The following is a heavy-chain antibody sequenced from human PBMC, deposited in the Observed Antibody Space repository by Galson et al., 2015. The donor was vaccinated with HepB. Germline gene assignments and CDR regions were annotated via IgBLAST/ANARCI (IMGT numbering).Heavy chain of an antibody. CDR3: ARLDESVGISFES. CDR1: GFTVNRSD. Sequence: SLRLSCAGSGFTVNRSDMSWVRQAPGKGLEWVSVLYGGGSILYADSVKGRFTISRDDSKNTLYLQMSSLRAEDTAFYYCARLDESVGISFESWGQGTLVAVSS. V-gene: IGHV3-53*01. CDR2: LYGGGSI. D-gene: IGHD3-9*01. J-gene: IGHJ4*02.